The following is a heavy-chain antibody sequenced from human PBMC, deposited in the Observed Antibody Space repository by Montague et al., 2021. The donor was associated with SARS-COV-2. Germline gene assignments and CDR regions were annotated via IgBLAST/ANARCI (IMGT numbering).Heavy chain of an antibody. CDR2: IYHSGGT. J-gene: IGHJ5*02. CDR1: GHSISSYY. V-gene: IGHV4-59*01. D-gene: IGHD6-13*01. Sequence: SETLSPTCSVSGHSISSYYWSWIRQSPGKGLEWIGHIYHSGGTIYNTSLNRRVTIALETSKNHFSLKLSTASAADMAFYYCARGYSSSYYGAWWFDPWGQGTLVTVSS. CDR3: ARGYSSSYYGAWWFDP.